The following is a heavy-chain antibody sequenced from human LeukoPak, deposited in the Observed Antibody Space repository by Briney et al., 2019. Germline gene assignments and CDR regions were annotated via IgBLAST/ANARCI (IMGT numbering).Heavy chain of an antibody. CDR1: GCRFTSYW. CDR3: ARHQSDWFDP. J-gene: IGHJ5*02. Sequence: GGSLKISCRGSGCRFTSYWIGWVRQMPGKGLEWMGIIYPCDSDTSYSPSSQGQVTLSADKSITTAYLQWSSLNASDTAMYYCARHQSDWFDPWGQGTLVTVSS. V-gene: IGHV5-51*01. CDR2: IYPCDSDT.